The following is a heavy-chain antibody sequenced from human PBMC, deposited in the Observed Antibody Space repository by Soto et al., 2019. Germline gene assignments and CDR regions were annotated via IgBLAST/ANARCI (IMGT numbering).Heavy chain of an antibody. J-gene: IGHJ4*02. CDR3: ATGTSGYYYGEFDY. V-gene: IGHV3-11*01. CDR1: GFTFSDYF. Sequence: VGSLRLSCAASGFTFSDYFMSWIRQAPGKGLEWVSYISSSGSTIYYADSVKGRFTISRDNAKNSLYLQMNSLRAEDTAVYYCATGTSGYYYGEFDYWGQGTLVTVSS. D-gene: IGHD3-22*01. CDR2: ISSSGSTI.